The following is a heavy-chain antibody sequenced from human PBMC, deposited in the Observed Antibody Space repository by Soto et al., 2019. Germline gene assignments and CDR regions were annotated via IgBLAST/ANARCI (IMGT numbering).Heavy chain of an antibody. Sequence: EVQLLESGGGLVQPGGSLRLSCAASGFTFSSYAMSWVRQAPGKGLEWVSAISGSGGSTYYADSVKGRFTISRDKSKNTLFLQMNSLRAEDTAVYYCAKARADYEGSGSPVDYWGQGTLVTVSS. V-gene: IGHV3-23*01. J-gene: IGHJ4*02. CDR1: GFTFSSYA. CDR2: ISGSGGST. D-gene: IGHD3-10*01. CDR3: AKARADYEGSGSPVDY.